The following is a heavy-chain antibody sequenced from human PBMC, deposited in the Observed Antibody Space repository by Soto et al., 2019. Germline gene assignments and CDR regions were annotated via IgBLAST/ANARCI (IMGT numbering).Heavy chain of an antibody. Sequence: ASVKVSCKASGYTFTSYAMHWVRQAPGQRLEWMGWINAGNGNTKYSQKFQGRVTITRDTSASTAYMELSSLRSEDTAVYYCARLLGVSDSSGWIRQSNCFDPWGKGTLVTVSS. CDR3: ARLLGVSDSSGWIRQSNCFDP. J-gene: IGHJ5*02. CDR2: INAGNGNT. CDR1: GYTFTSYA. D-gene: IGHD6-19*01. V-gene: IGHV1-3*01.